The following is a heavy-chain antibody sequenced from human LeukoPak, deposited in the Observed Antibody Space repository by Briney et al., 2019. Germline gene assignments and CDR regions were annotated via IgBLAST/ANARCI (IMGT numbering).Heavy chain of an antibody. CDR2: ISAHNGNT. CDR1: GYTFTTHG. Sequence: ASVRVSCKASGYTFTTHGIAWVRQAPGQGREWMGWISAHNGNTNYAQSLQGRGTMTTDTSTNTAYMELRSLRSDDTAVYYCARDGYFDLWGRGTLVTVSS. J-gene: IGHJ2*01. CDR3: ARDGYFDL. V-gene: IGHV1-18*01.